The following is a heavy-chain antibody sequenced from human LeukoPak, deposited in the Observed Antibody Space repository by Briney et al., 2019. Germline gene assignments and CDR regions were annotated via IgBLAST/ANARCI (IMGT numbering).Heavy chain of an antibody. CDR3: ARAPYSSSWHKFDY. D-gene: IGHD6-13*01. V-gene: IGHV4-30-4*01. J-gene: IGHJ4*02. Sequence: SETLSLTCTVSGGSISSGDYYWSWIRQPPGKGLEWIVYIYYSGSTYYNPSLKSRVTISVDTSKNQFSLKLSSVTAADTAVYYCARAPYSSSWHKFDYWGQGTLVTVSS. CDR1: GGSISSGDYY. CDR2: IYYSGST.